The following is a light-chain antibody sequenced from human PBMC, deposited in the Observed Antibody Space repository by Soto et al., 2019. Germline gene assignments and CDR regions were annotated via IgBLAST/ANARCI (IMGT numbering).Light chain of an antibody. Sequence: DIVMTQSPDSLAVSLGERATINCKSSQSILFNSNNRNDLAWYQQKPGQPPKLLIYWASTRESGVPDRFSGSGSGTAFTLTISSLQDEDVAVYYCQQYYSTPLTFGGGTKVEIK. CDR3: QQYYSTPLT. CDR1: QSILFNSNNRND. V-gene: IGKV4-1*01. CDR2: WAS. J-gene: IGKJ4*01.